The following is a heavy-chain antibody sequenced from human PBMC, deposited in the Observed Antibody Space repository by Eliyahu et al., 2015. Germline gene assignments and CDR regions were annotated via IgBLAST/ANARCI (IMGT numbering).Heavy chain of an antibody. CDR1: GGTFSSYA. V-gene: IGHV1-69*01. CDR3: ARGRGPYGPNYNWFDP. CDR2: IIPIFGTA. Sequence: EVKKPGSSVKVSCKASGGTFSSYAISWVRQAPGQGLEWMGGIIPIFGTANYAQKFQGRVTITADESTSTAYMELSSLRSEDTAVYYCARGRGPYGPNYNWFDPWGQGTLVTVSS. J-gene: IGHJ5*02. D-gene: IGHD4/OR15-4a*01.